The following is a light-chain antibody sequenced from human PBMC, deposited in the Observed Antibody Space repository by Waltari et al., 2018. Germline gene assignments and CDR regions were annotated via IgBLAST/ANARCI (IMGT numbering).Light chain of an antibody. CDR3: QQTNTFPFT. V-gene: IGKV1-12*01. CDR1: QDIGRW. CDR2: AAS. J-gene: IGKJ2*01. Sequence: DIQMIQSPSSVSASLGDRVTITCRASQDIGRWLAWYQHKPGRAPNLLIFAASSLQNGVLSRFSGSGSGTYFTLTINSLQPEDFATYYCQQTNTFPFTFGQGTKLEIK.